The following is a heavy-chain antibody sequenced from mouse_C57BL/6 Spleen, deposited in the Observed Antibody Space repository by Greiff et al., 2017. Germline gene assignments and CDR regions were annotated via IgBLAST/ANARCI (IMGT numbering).Heavy chain of an antibody. CDR2: IYPGSGNT. Sequence: QVQLQQSGAELVRPGASVQLSCKASGYTFTDSYINWVKQRPGQGLEWISRIYPGSGNTYYNEKFKGKATLTAEKSSSTAYMQLSSLTSEDSAVYFCARGSTGAMDYWGQGTSVTVSS. CDR1: GYTFTDSY. CDR3: ARGSTGAMDY. J-gene: IGHJ4*01. D-gene: IGHD1-1*01. V-gene: IGHV1-76*01.